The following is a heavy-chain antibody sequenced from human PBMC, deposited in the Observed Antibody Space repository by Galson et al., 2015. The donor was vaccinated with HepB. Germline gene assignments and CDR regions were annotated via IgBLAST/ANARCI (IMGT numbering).Heavy chain of an antibody. V-gene: IGHV3-66*01. CDR1: GFTVSTNY. D-gene: IGHD1-26*01. CDR3: ARDRDTGTYPNVFDR. J-gene: IGHJ5*02. CDR2: IYSDGRT. Sequence: SLRLSCAASGFTVSTNYMSWVRQAPGKGLEWVSVIYSDGRTYYAASVKGRFTISRDNSKNTLSLQVNSLRAEDTAVYYCARDRDTGTYPNVFDRWGQGTLVTVSS.